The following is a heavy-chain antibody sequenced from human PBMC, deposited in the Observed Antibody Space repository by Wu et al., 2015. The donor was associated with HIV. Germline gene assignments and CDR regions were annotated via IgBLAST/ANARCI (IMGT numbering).Heavy chain of an antibody. CDR1: GYTFTGYY. CDR2: INPNTGGT. CDR3: ASGAYSGSHLDYYYMDV. J-gene: IGHJ6*03. D-gene: IGHD1-26*01. Sequence: QVQLRQSGAEVKTPGASVKVSCKASGYTFTGYYLHWVRQAPGQGLEWIGWINPNTGGTNIAQKFQGRVTLTRDTAIRTAYMELRRLTSDDTAVYYCASGAYSGSHLDYYYMDVVGQRDHGHRLL. V-gene: IGHV1-2*02.